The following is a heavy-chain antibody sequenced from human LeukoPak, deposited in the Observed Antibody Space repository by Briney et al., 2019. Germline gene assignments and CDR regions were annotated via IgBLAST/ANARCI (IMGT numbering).Heavy chain of an antibody. V-gene: IGHV1-18*01. J-gene: IGHJ5*02. D-gene: IGHD3-3*01. CDR1: GYTFTSYG. Sequence: GASVKVSCKASGYTFTSYGISWVRQAPGQGLEWMRWISAYNGNTNYAQKFQGRVTMTRNTSISTAYMELSSLRSEDTAVYYCARGAYDFWSGYYTWFDPWGQGTLVTVSS. CDR2: ISAYNGNT. CDR3: ARGAYDFWSGYYTWFDP.